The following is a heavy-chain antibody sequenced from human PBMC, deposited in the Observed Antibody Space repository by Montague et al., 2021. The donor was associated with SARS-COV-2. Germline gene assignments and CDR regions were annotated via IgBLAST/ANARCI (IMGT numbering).Heavy chain of an antibody. CDR1: EFSLSTSGMC. CDR2: IAWDDDK. V-gene: IGHV2-70*01. J-gene: IGHJ4*02. CDR3: ARSYGTTVVTRAFDY. D-gene: IGHD4-23*01. Sequence: PALVKPTQTLTLTCTFSEFSLSTSGMCVSWIRQPPGKALEWLTLIAWDDDKYYSTSLTTRLTISEDTSKNQVVLTMTNMDPVDTATYYCARSYGTTVVTRAFDYWGQGTLVTVSS.